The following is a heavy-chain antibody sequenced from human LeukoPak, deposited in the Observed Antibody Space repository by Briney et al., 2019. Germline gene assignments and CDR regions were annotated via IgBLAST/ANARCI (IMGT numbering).Heavy chain of an antibody. D-gene: IGHD3-3*01. J-gene: IGHJ4*02. Sequence: GESLKISCKGSRYSFTSYWIGWVRQMPGKGLEWMGIIYPGDSDTRYSPSFQGQVTISADKSISTAYLQWSSLKASDTAMYYCARLYYDFWSGYLRPSNLEYYFDYWGQGTLVTVSS. CDR3: ARLYYDFWSGYLRPSNLEYYFDY. CDR2: IYPGDSDT. V-gene: IGHV5-51*01. CDR1: RYSFTSYW.